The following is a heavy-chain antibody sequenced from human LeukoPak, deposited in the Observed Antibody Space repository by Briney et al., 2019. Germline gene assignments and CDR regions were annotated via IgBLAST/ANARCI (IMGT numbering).Heavy chain of an antibody. J-gene: IGHJ3*02. CDR3: AKRPRIVGVTGAFDI. Sequence: GGSLRLSCAASGFTFSSYSMNWVRQAPGKGLEWVSSISSSSSYIYYADSVKGRFTISRDNAKNSLYLQMNSLRAEDTAVYYCAKRPRIVGVTGAFDIWGQGTMVTVSS. CDR1: GFTFSSYS. CDR2: ISSSSSYI. D-gene: IGHD1-26*01. V-gene: IGHV3-21*01.